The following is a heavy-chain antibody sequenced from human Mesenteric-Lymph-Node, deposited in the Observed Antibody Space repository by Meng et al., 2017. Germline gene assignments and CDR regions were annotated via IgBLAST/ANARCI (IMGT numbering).Heavy chain of an antibody. J-gene: IGHJ4*02. D-gene: IGHD3-10*01. CDR1: GGSISSYY. CDR2: IYSSGST. V-gene: IGHV4-4*07. CDR3: AGGYGAGPPLLSY. Sequence: SETLSLTCTVSGGSISSYYWSWIQQPAGKGLEWVGRIYSSGSTNYNPSLKSRVTMSVDTSKKQFSLKLTSVTAADTAVYYCAGGYGAGPPLLSYWGQGTLVTVSS.